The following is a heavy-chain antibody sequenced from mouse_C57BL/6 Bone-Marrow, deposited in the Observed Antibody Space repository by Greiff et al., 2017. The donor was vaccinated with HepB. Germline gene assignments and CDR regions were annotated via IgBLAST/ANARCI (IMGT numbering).Heavy chain of an antibody. D-gene: IGHD1-1*01. J-gene: IGHJ4*01. CDR1: GYTFTSYW. CDR3: ARSRDYYGSSYPRLLAMDY. Sequence: QVQLQQPGAELVRPGSSVKLSCKASGYTFTSYWMDWVKQSPGQGLEWIGNIYPSDSETHYNQKFKDKATLTVDKSSSTAYMQLSSLTSEDSAVYYCARSRDYYGSSYPRLLAMDYWGQGTSVTVSS. CDR2: IYPSDSET. V-gene: IGHV1-61*01.